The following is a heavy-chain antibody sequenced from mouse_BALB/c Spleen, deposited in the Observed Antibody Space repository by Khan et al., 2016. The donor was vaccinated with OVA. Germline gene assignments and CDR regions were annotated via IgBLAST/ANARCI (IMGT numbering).Heavy chain of an antibody. CDR1: GYTFTSYY. J-gene: IGHJ4*01. Sequence: QVRLQQSGAELVKPGASVKLSCKASGYTFTSYYMYWVKQRPGQGLEWIGGINPSNGGTNFNEKFKSKATLTVDKSSSTAYMQLSSLTSEDSAVYYCTRSSSYYRYDGYAMDYWGQGTSVTVSS. CDR3: TRSSSYYRYDGYAMDY. D-gene: IGHD2-14*01. CDR2: INPSNGGT. V-gene: IGHV1S81*02.